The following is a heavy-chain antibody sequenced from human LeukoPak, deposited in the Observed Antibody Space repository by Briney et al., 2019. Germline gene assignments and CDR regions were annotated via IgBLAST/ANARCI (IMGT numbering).Heavy chain of an antibody. D-gene: IGHD3-9*01. CDR3: ARGFDFDWYSTFDY. V-gene: IGHV3-48*03. Sequence: GGSLRLSCTVSRFTLSSYEMSWIRQAPGKGLEWVSSIDYDGGSGHYADSVKGRFTISRDNAKNSLYLQMNSLRAEDTAVYYCARGFDFDWYSTFDYWGQGTLVTVSS. CDR1: RFTLSSYE. CDR2: IDYDGGSG. J-gene: IGHJ4*02.